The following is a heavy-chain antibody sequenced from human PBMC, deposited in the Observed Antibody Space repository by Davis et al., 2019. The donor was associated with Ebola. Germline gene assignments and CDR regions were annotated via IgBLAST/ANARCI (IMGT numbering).Heavy chain of an antibody. CDR1: GGSIISSSSY. CDR3: AREEGYCSGGSCYSGYFDY. Sequence: GSLRLSCTVSGGSIISSSSYWGWIRQPPGKGLERIGEINHSGSTNYNPSLKSRVTISVDTSKNQFSLKLSSVTAADTAVYYCAREEGYCSGGSCYSGYFDYWGQGTLVTVSS. V-gene: IGHV4-39*07. D-gene: IGHD2-15*01. J-gene: IGHJ4*02. CDR2: INHSGST.